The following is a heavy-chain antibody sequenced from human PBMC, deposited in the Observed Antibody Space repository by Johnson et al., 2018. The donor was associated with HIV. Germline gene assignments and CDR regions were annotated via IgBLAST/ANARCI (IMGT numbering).Heavy chain of an antibody. V-gene: IGHV3-7*03. CDR1: GFISSNFW. D-gene: IGHD2-2*01. CDR2: IKQDGSET. J-gene: IGHJ3*02. Sequence: EQLVESGGGVVQPGRSLRLSCVASGFISSNFWLTWVRQAPGKGPEWVANIKQDGSETYYVASVKGRFTISRDNAKNSLYLQMNSLKTEDTAVYYCTTAIVVVPAAIFIGGGDRSPDAFDIWGQGTMVTVSS. CDR3: TTAIVVVPAAIFIGGGDRSPDAFDI.